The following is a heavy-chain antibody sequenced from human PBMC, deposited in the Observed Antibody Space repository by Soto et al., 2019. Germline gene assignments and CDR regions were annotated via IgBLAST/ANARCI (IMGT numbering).Heavy chain of an antibody. Sequence: SETLSLTCAVSGGSISSSNWWSWVRQPPGKGQEWIGEIYHRGSTNNNPSLKSRVTISVDKSKNKFYLKLNTVTAADTAVYYCARVLGNDAFDIWGQGTMVTVSS. D-gene: IGHD3-3*02. CDR3: ARVLGNDAFDI. V-gene: IGHV4-4*02. CDR1: GGSISSSNW. CDR2: IYHRGST. J-gene: IGHJ3*02.